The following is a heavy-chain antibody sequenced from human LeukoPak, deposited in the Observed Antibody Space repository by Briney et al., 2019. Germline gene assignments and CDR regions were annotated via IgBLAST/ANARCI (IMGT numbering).Heavy chain of an antibody. CDR1: GFTFSSYA. Sequence: GGSLRLSCAASGFTFSSYAMSWVRQAPGRGLEWVSYISDSGNTIYYTDSVKGRFTISRDNAKNSLYLQMNSLRVEDTAIYYCVRARTPPPRNNWFDPWGQGTLVTVSS. V-gene: IGHV3-48*03. CDR2: ISDSGNTI. J-gene: IGHJ5*02. CDR3: VRARTPPPRNNWFDP. D-gene: IGHD1-14*01.